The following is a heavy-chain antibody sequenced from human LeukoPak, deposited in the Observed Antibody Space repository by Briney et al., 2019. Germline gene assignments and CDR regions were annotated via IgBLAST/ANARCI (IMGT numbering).Heavy chain of an antibody. J-gene: IGHJ3*02. D-gene: IGHD4-23*01. Sequence: PSETLSLTCTVSDYSIGSDYYWGWIRQPPGKGLEWIGSINHSGNTYYNPSLRSRVTMSVDTSKKQFSLKLSYVTAADTAVYYCARTVGGGARSRAFDIWGHGTVVTVSS. CDR3: ARTVGGGARSRAFDI. V-gene: IGHV4-38-2*02. CDR2: INHSGNT. CDR1: DYSIGSDYY.